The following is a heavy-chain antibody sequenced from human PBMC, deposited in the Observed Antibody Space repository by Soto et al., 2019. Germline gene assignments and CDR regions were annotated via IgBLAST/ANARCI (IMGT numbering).Heavy chain of an antibody. CDR1: GFTFSNYA. CDR3: TKHLPSKKNQRRWADAFHI. J-gene: IGHJ3*02. CDR2: VTGRSSST. Sequence: EVRLLESGGGLVQPGGSLRLSCVASGFTFSNYAMSWVRQAPGKGLEWVSVVTGRSSSTYYADSVEGRFIISRDNSRNTLFLQMNSLGAEDTAVYYGTKHLPSKKNQRRWADAFHIWGQGTILTVSS. V-gene: IGHV3-23*01. D-gene: IGHD2-2*01.